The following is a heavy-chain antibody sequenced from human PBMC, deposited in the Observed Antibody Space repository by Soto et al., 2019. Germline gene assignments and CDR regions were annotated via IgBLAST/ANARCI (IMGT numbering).Heavy chain of an antibody. J-gene: IGHJ4*02. Sequence: QLQLQESGPGLVKPSETLSLTCTVSGGSISSSSYYWGWIRQPPGKGLEWIGSIYYSGSTYYNPSPKSRVTISVDTSKNQFSLKLSSVTAADTAVYYCARHQAHFWSGYYPSPFDYWGQGTLVTVSS. D-gene: IGHD3-3*02. CDR3: ARHQAHFWSGYYPSPFDY. CDR1: GGSISSSSYY. CDR2: IYYSGST. V-gene: IGHV4-39*01.